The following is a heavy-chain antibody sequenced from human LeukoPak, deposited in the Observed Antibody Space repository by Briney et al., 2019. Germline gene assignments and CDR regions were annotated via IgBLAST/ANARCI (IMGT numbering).Heavy chain of an antibody. D-gene: IGHD3-22*01. V-gene: IGHV4-39*07. CDR2: IYHTGST. CDR1: GDSISSSSSY. CDR3: ARGVTMIGRLRFDP. J-gene: IGHJ5*02. Sequence: SETLSLTCTVSGDSISSSSSYWGWIRQPPGKGLEWIGSIYHTGSTYYNPSLKSRVTISVDTSKNQFSLRLSSVTAADTAVYYCARGVTMIGRLRFDPWGQGTLVTVSS.